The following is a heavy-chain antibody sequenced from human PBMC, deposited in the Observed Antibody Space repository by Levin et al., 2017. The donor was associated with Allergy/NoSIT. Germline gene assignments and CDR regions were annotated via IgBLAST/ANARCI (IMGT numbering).Heavy chain of an antibody. J-gene: IGHJ3*02. CDR3: ARDRRKYSSGWYHAFDI. CDR2: TYYRSKWYN. Sequence: SQTLSLTCAISGDSVSSNSAAWNWIRQSPSRGLEWLGWTYYRSKWYNDYAVSVKSRITINPDTSKNQFSLQLNSVTPEDTAVYYCARDRRKYSSGWYHAFDIWGQGTMVTVSS. V-gene: IGHV6-1*01. CDR1: GDSVSSNSAA. D-gene: IGHD6-19*01.